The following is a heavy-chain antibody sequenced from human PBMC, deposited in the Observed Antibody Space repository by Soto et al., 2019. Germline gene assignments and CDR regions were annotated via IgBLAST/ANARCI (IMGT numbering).Heavy chain of an antibody. Sequence: QVQLVESGGGVVQPGRSLRLSCSASGFTFSSYGMHWVRQAPGKGLEWVAAISYDGSNKYYADSVKGRFTISRDNSKKTVDLQMSRLRGEETAVYYCAKGLWFGESPDYWGQGTLVTVSS. D-gene: IGHD3-10*01. CDR3: AKGLWFGESPDY. V-gene: IGHV3-30*18. J-gene: IGHJ4*02. CDR1: GFTFSSYG. CDR2: ISYDGSNK.